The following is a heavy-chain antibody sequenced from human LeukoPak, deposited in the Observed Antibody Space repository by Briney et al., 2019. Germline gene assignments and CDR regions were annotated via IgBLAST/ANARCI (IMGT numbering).Heavy chain of an antibody. CDR3: ARGPTVLLWFGELFDI. Sequence: ASVKVSCKASGYTFTGYYMHWVRQAPGQGLEWMGWINPNSGGTNYAQKFQGRVTMTRDTSISTAYMELSRLRSDDTAVYYCARGPTVLLWFGELFDIWGQGTMVTVSS. V-gene: IGHV1-2*02. J-gene: IGHJ3*02. CDR2: INPNSGGT. D-gene: IGHD3-10*01. CDR1: GYTFTGYY.